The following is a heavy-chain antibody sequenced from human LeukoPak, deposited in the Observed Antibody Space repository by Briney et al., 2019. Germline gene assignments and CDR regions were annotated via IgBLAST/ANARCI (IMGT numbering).Heavy chain of an antibody. CDR3: ARPRGVVDALDI. CDR1: GGSISSYY. V-gene: IGHV4-59*01. Sequence: SETLSLTCTVSGGSISSYYWSWIRQPPGKGLEWIGYIYYSGSTNYNPSLKSRVTISVDTSKNQFSLKLSSVTAADTAVYYCARPRGVVDALDIWGQGTMVTVSS. D-gene: IGHD3-3*01. CDR2: IYYSGST. J-gene: IGHJ3*02.